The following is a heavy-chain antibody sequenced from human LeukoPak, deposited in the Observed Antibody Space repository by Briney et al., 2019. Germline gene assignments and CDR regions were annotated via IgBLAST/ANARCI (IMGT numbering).Heavy chain of an antibody. CDR2: ISSSGSTI. V-gene: IGHV3-11*01. J-gene: IGHJ3*02. Sequence: GGSLRLSCAASGFTFSDYYMSWIRQAPGKGLEWVSYISSSGSTIYHADSVKGRFTISRDNAKNSLYLQMNSLRAEDTAVYYCARRRRTAMALADAFDIWGQGTMVTVSS. D-gene: IGHD5-18*01. CDR3: ARRRRTAMALADAFDI. CDR1: GFTFSDYY.